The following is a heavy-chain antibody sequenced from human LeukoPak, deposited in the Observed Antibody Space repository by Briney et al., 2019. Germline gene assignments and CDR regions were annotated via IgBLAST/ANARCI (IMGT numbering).Heavy chain of an antibody. CDR1: GFTFSSYE. CDR3: ARGGDDYGDYGAGFDY. J-gene: IGHJ4*02. D-gene: IGHD4-17*01. Sequence: PGGSLRLFCAASGFTFSSYEMNWVRQAPGKGLEWVSYISSSGSTIYYADSVKGRFTISRDNAKNSLYLQMNSLRAEDTAVYYCARGGDDYGDYGAGFDYWGQGTLVTVSS. CDR2: ISSSGSTI. V-gene: IGHV3-48*03.